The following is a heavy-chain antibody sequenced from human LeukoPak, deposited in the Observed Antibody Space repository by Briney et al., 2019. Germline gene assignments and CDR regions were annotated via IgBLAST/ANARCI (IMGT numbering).Heavy chain of an antibody. V-gene: IGHV1-8*01. J-gene: IGHJ4*02. CDR1: GFTFTSYD. CDR3: ARVDAAMVTALDFDY. CDR2: MNPNNGNT. Sequence: ASVKVSCKASGFTFTSYDINWVRQASGQGLEWMGWMNPNNGNTGYAQKFQGRVTMTRDTSISTAYMELSRLRSDDTAVYYCARVDAAMVTALDFDYWGQGTLVTVSS. D-gene: IGHD5-18*01.